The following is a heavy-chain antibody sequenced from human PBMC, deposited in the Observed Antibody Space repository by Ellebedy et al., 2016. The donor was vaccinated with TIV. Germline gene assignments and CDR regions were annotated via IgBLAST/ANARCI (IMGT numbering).Heavy chain of an antibody. CDR2: ISYSGNT. CDR3: ARDLTGPNDALDI. Sequence: SETLSLTXSVSGYSISSGDCYWSWIRQHPGKGLEWIGYISYSGNTIYNPSLKSRVIISVDSSKSQFSLNLRSVTAADTATYYCARDLTGPNDALDIWGQGTMVTVSS. J-gene: IGHJ3*02. V-gene: IGHV4-61*08. CDR1: GYSISSGDCY. D-gene: IGHD3-9*01.